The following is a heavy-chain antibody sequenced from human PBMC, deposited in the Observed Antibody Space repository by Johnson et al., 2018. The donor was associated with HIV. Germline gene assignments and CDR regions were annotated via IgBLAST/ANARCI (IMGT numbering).Heavy chain of an antibody. CDR3: AREPSIAAAGGDI. CDR1: GFTFSSYA. Sequence: QVQLVESGGELVQPGGSLRLSCVASGFTFSSYAMHWVRQAPGKGLEWVAVISYDGSYQYYADSAKGRFTISRDNSKNTLYLQMNSLRAEDTAVYYCAREPSIAAAGGDIWGQGTMVTVSS. CDR2: ISYDGSYQ. D-gene: IGHD6-13*01. V-gene: IGHV3-30*04. J-gene: IGHJ3*02.